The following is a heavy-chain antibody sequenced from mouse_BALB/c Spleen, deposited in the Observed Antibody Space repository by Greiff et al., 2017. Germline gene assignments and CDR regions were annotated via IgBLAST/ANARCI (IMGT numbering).Heavy chain of an antibody. D-gene: IGHD2-1*01. V-gene: IGHV3-8*02. CDR2: ISYSGST. Sequence: VQLQQSGPSLVKPSQTLSLTCSVTGDSITSGYWNWIRKFPGNKLEYMGYISYSGSTYYNPSLKSRISITRDTSKNQYYLQLNSVTTEDTATYYCARKEDYGKAWFAYWGQGTLVTVSA. CDR3: ARKEDYGKAWFAY. J-gene: IGHJ3*01. CDR1: GDSITSGY.